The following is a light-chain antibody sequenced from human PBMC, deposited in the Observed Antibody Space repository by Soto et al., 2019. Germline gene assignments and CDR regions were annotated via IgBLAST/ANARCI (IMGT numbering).Light chain of an antibody. CDR1: NIGSLS. CDR3: QVWDGSSDVV. J-gene: IGLJ2*01. CDR2: YDS. Sequence: SYELTQPPSVSVAPGKTATITCGGNNIGSLSVHWYQQKPGQAPVLVIYYDSDRPSGIPERFSGSNSGNTATLTISRVEAGDEADYYCQVWDGSSDVVFGGGTKLTVL. V-gene: IGLV3-21*04.